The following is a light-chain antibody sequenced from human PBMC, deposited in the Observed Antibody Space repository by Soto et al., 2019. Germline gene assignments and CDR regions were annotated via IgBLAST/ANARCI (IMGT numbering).Light chain of an antibody. CDR2: GAS. J-gene: IGKJ5*01. V-gene: IGKV3-20*01. CDR1: QSVSSSS. CDR3: QQYGSSLIT. Sequence: EIVSTQSPGTLSLSPGERATLSCRASQSVSSSSLAWYQQKPGQAPRLLIYGASSRATGIPDRFSGSGSGTDFTLTINRLEPEDFAVYYCQQYGSSLITFGQGTRLEIK.